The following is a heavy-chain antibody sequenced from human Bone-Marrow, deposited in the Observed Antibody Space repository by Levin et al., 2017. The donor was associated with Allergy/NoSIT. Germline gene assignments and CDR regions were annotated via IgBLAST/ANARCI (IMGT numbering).Heavy chain of an antibody. V-gene: IGHV3-30*18. D-gene: IGHD7-27*01. Sequence: VGSLRLSCEASGFIFGSYGMHWVRQVPGKGLEWVAVIIYDGSRKDYLESVKGRFTISRDNSRNTLDLEMNSLRVEDSAVYFCAKGTGGTGRYFDLWGRGTLVTVSS. CDR3: AKGTGGTGRYFDL. J-gene: IGHJ2*01. CDR2: IIYDGSRK. CDR1: GFIFGSYG.